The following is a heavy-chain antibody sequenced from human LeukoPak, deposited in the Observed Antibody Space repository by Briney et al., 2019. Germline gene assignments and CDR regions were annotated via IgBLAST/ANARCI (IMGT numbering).Heavy chain of an antibody. D-gene: IGHD2-21*01. J-gene: IGHJ4*02. CDR2: ISGSGGST. CDR1: EFTFSSYS. V-gene: IGHV3-23*01. CDR3: ATEATYCTAACYSLSDY. Sequence: GGSLRLSCAASEFTFSSYSLTWVRQAPGKGLEWVSLISGSGGSTYYADYVRGRFTISRDNSKNTLYLQMNTLRAGDTAVYYCATEATYCTAACYSLSDYWGQGTLVTVSS.